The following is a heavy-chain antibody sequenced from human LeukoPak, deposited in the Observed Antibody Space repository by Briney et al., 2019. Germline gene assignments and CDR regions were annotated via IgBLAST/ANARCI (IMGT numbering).Heavy chain of an antibody. V-gene: IGHV1-69*13. CDR3: ARDGTYYYDSSGYYRGGAFDI. J-gene: IGHJ3*02. CDR2: IIPIFGTA. D-gene: IGHD3-22*01. Sequence: SVKVSCKASGYTFTGYYMHWVRQAPGQGLEWMGGIIPIFGTANYAQKFQGRVTITADESTSTAYMELSSLRSEDTAVYYCARDGTYYYDSSGYYRGGAFDIWGQGTMVTVSS. CDR1: GYTFTGYY.